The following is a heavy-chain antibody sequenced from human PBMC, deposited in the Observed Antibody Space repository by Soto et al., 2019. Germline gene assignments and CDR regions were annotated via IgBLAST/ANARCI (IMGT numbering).Heavy chain of an antibody. CDR1: GGTFSSYA. J-gene: IGHJ6*02. V-gene: IGHV1-69*06. CDR3: ASPQRRSYYGMDV. CDR2: IIPIFGTA. Sequence: GASVKVSCKASGGTFSSYAISWVRQAPGQGLEWMGGIIPIFGTANYAQKFQGRVTITADKSTSTAHMELSSLRSEDTAVYYCASPQRRSYYGMDVWGQGTTVTVSS.